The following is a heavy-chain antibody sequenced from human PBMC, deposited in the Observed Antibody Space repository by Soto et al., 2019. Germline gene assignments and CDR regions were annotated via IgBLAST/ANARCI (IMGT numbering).Heavy chain of an antibody. CDR1: GYSFTSYW. J-gene: IGHJ3*02. CDR3: AKTYYDFWSGYFFSAFDI. D-gene: IGHD3-3*01. CDR2: IYPGDSDT. Sequence: EVQLVQSGAEVKKPGESLKISCKGSGYSFTSYWIGWVRQMPGKGLEWMGIIYPGDSDTRYSPSFQGQVTISADKSISTAYLQWSSLKASDTAMYYCAKTYYDFWSGYFFSAFDIWGQGTMVTVSS. V-gene: IGHV5-51*03.